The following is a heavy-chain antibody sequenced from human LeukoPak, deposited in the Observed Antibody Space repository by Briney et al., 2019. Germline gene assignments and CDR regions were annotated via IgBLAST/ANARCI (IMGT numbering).Heavy chain of an antibody. CDR3: AKERAVAGAFDY. Sequence: GGSLRLSCAASGFTFSSYDVHWVRQAPGKGLEWVAVISFDGSNKKYADSVKGRFTISRDNSKNTLYLQMNSLRADDTAVYYCAKERAVAGAFDYWGQGTLVTVSS. CDR1: GFTFSSYD. CDR2: ISFDGSNK. D-gene: IGHD6-19*01. V-gene: IGHV3-30*18. J-gene: IGHJ4*02.